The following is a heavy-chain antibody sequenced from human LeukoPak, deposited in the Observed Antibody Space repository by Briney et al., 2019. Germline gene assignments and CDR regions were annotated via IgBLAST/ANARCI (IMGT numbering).Heavy chain of an antibody. V-gene: IGHV1-69*01. Sequence: SVKVSCKASGGTFSSYAISWVRQAPGQGLEWMGGIIPIFGTANYAQKFQGRVTITADESTSTAYMELSSLRSEDTAVYYCARGGYPTTWGDFQHWGQGTVVAVSS. CDR1: GGTFSSYA. CDR3: ARGGYPTTWGDFQH. D-gene: IGHD7-27*01. CDR2: IIPIFGTA. J-gene: IGHJ1*01.